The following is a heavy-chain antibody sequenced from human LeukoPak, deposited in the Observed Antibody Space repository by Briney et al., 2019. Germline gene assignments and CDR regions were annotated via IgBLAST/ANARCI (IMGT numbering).Heavy chain of an antibody. CDR1: GFSFNSYP. CDR2: ISNDGNNK. J-gene: IGHJ4*02. Sequence: GSLRLSCAASGFSFNSYPMHWVRQAPGKGLERVAVISNDGNNKYYADSVKGRFTISRDNSNNTLSLQMNGLRVEDTAVYYCARPDDSESFYRANHYWGRGTLVTVS. V-gene: IGHV3-30*04. D-gene: IGHD3-10*01. CDR3: ARPDDSESFYRANHY.